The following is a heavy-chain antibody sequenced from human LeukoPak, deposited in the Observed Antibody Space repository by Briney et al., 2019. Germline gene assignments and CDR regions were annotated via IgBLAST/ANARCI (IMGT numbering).Heavy chain of an antibody. Sequence: GGSLRLSCAASGFTFSTSGMNWVRQAPGKGLEWVSSISSSSRFIYYADSVKGRFTISRDNTRNSLYLQMNSLRAEDTAVYYCARDSRQLVGGGNFDYWGQGTLVTVSS. CDR1: GFTFSTSG. J-gene: IGHJ4*02. CDR2: ISSSSRFI. D-gene: IGHD6-6*01. CDR3: ARDSRQLVGGGNFDY. V-gene: IGHV3-21*01.